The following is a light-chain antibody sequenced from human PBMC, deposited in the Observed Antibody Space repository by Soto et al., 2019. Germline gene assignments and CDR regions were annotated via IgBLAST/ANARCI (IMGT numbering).Light chain of an antibody. CDR2: DVS. Sequence: QSALTQPASVSGSPGQSIAISCTGTSSDVGGYKYVSWYQQYPGKAPKLMIYDVSNRPSGVPGRFSGSKSGNTASLTISGLQSEDEADYYCSSYTSYTSYVFGTGTKVTVL. CDR3: SSYTSYTSYV. V-gene: IGLV2-14*01. CDR1: SSDVGGYKY. J-gene: IGLJ1*01.